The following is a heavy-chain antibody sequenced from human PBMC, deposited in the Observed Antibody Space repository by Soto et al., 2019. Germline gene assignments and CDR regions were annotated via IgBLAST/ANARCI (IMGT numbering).Heavy chain of an antibody. J-gene: IGHJ4*02. D-gene: IGHD5-12*01. V-gene: IGHV3-30*03. CDR1: GFTFSSYG. CDR3: ARYGDGYNWSPNDY. Sequence: PGXSLRLSGAASGFTFSSYGIHWVVQAPGKGLEWVAVISYDGSNKYYADSVKGRFTISRDNSKNTLYLQMNSLRDEDTAVYYCARYGDGYNWSPNDYWGQGTLVTVSS. CDR2: ISYDGSNK.